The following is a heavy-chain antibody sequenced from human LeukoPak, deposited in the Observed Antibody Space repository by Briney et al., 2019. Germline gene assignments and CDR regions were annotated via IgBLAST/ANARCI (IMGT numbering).Heavy chain of an antibody. D-gene: IGHD3-10*01. J-gene: IGHJ4*02. CDR2: ISWNSGSI. CDR1: GFTFDDYA. CDR3: ARDYYGSGSYYDY. Sequence: GRSLRLSCAASGFTFDDYAMHWVRQAPGKGLEWVSGISWNSGSIGYADSVKGRFTISRDNAKNSLYLQMNSLRAEDTAVYYCARDYYGSGSYYDYWGQGTLVTVSS. V-gene: IGHV3-9*01.